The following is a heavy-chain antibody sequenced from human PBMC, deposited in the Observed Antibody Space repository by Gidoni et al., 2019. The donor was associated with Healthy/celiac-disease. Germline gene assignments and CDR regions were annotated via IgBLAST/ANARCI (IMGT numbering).Heavy chain of an antibody. CDR2: ISAYNGNT. J-gene: IGHJ4*02. D-gene: IGHD6-13*01. V-gene: IGHV1-18*04. CDR3: AREPGYSSSWYSGLFSGADY. Sequence: QVQLVQSGAEVKKPGVSVKVSCKASVYHFTSYGTSGVGQAPGQGLEWMGWISAYNGNTNYAQKLQGRVTMTTDTSTSTAYMELRSLRSDDTAVYYCAREPGYSSSWYSGLFSGADYWGQGTLVTVSS. CDR1: VYHFTSYG.